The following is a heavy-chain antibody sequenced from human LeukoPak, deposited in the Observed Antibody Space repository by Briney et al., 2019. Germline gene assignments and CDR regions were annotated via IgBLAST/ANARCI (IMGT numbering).Heavy chain of an antibody. V-gene: IGHV3-30*18. CDR3: AKDASTVTHPADY. J-gene: IGHJ4*02. D-gene: IGHD4-17*01. CDR2: LSYDGSNR. CDR1: GFTFSSFG. Sequence: GRSLRFSCAASGFTFSSFGMHWVRQAPGKGLEWVAVLSYDGSNRYYADSVKGRFTISRDNSKNTLYLQMNSLRAEDTAVYYCAKDASTVTHPADYWGRETLVTVSS.